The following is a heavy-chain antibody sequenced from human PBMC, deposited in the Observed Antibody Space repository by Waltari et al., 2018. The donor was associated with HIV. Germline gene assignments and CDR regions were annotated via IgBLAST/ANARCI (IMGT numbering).Heavy chain of an antibody. CDR3: AREYSSSSRTGDY. D-gene: IGHD6-6*01. V-gene: IGHV1-2*02. Sequence: QVQLVQSGAEVKKPGASVKVSCKASGYTFTGYYMHWVRQAPGQGLEWMGWNNPNRGGTNYAQKFQGRVTMTRDTSISTAYMELSRLRSDDTAVYYCAREYSSSSRTGDYWGQGTLVTVSS. CDR1: GYTFTGYY. CDR2: NNPNRGGT. J-gene: IGHJ4*02.